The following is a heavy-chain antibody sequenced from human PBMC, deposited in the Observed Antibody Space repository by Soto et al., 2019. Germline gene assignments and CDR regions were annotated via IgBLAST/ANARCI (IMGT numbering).Heavy chain of an antibody. CDR3: ATGKWSRGPPTGDY. D-gene: IGHD3-22*01. V-gene: IGHV1-46*01. J-gene: IGHJ4*02. CDR1: GYTFIDDY. Sequence: SVKVSCKASGYTFIDDYRHWVRQAPGQGLEWRGIIKPNGGSTTYAQEFQGRVTMTRDTSTGTFYVEVGGLRSEDTAVYYCATGKWSRGPPTGDYWGQVTLVTVSS. CDR2: IKPNGGST.